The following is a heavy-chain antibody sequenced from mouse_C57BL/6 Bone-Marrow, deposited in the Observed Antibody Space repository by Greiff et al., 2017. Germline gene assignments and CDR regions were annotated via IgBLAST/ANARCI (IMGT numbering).Heavy chain of an antibody. CDR3: ARSGTTVVPYYFDY. V-gene: IGHV1-64*01. CDR1: GYTFTSYW. D-gene: IGHD1-1*01. J-gene: IGHJ2*01. Sequence: QVQLQQPGAELVKPGASVQLSCKASGYTFTSYWMHWVKQRPGQGLEWIGMIHPNSGSTNYNEKFKSKATLTVDKSSSTAYMQLSSLTSEDSAVYYCARSGTTVVPYYFDYWGQGTTLTVSS. CDR2: IHPNSGST.